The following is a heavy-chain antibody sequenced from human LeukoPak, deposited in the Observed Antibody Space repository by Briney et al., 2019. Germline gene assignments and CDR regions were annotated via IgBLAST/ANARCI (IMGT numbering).Heavy chain of an antibody. CDR2: ISAYNGNT. D-gene: IGHD3-22*01. V-gene: IGHV1-18*01. CDR1: GYTFTSYG. CDR3: ARGEIDYYDSSGYYYVSWFDP. Sequence: ASVKVSCKASGYTFTSYGISWVRQAPGQGLEWMGWISAYNGNTNYAQKLQGRVTMTTDTSTSTAYMELSRLRSDDTAVYYCARGEIDYYDSSGYYYVSWFDPWGQGTLVTVSS. J-gene: IGHJ5*02.